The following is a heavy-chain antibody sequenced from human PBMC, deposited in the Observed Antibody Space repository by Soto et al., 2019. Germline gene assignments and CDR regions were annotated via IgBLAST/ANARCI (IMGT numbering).Heavy chain of an antibody. D-gene: IGHD5-18*01. Sequence: GGSLRLSCAASGFTFSSYGMDWVRQAPGKGLEWVAVIWYDGSNKYYADSVKGRFTISRDNSKNTLYLQMNSLRAEDTAVYYCARSRDTAMVLDYWGQGTLVTVSS. V-gene: IGHV3-33*01. CDR2: IWYDGSNK. CDR3: ARSRDTAMVLDY. J-gene: IGHJ4*02. CDR1: GFTFSSYG.